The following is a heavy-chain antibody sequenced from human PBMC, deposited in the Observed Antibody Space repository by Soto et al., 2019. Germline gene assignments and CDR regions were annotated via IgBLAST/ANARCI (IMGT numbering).Heavy chain of an antibody. V-gene: IGHV3-23*01. Sequence: GGSLRLSCAVSGFTFNSYGMSWVRQAPGKGLEWVSAISASGGSRYYADSVKGRFTISRDNSKDTLFLQMNSLSAEDTAVYYCARRYYYDGSGPYGMDVWGQGTTVTVSS. D-gene: IGHD3-22*01. J-gene: IGHJ6*02. CDR3: ARRYYYDGSGPYGMDV. CDR1: GFTFNSYG. CDR2: ISASGGSR.